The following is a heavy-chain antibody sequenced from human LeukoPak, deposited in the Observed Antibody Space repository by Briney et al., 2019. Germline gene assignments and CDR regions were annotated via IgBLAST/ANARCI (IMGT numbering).Heavy chain of an antibody. CDR1: GGSLSGHY. D-gene: IGHD4-11*01. V-gene: IGHV4-34*01. J-gene: IGHJ4*02. CDR2: INHSGST. CDR3: ARGFDYNYRYTFGY. Sequence: SETLSLTCAVYGGSLSGHYWSWIRQSPGKGLEWIGEINHSGSTNYNPSPKSRVTISRDTSKIQFSLKLSSVTAADTAMYYCARGFDYNYRYTFGYWGQGTLVTVSS.